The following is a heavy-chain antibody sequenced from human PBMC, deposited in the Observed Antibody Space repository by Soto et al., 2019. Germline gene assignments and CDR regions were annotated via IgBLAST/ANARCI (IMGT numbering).Heavy chain of an antibody. CDR1: GFTFSSYE. V-gene: IGHV3-48*03. CDR2: ISSSGSTI. J-gene: IGHJ6*02. CDR3: ANLGGWSSRGMDV. Sequence: GGSLRLSCAASGFTFSSYEMNWVRQAPGKGLEWVSYISSSGSTIYYADSVKGRFTISRDNAKNSLYLQMNSLRAEDTAVYYCANLGGWSSRGMDVWGQGTTVTVSS. D-gene: IGHD6-19*01.